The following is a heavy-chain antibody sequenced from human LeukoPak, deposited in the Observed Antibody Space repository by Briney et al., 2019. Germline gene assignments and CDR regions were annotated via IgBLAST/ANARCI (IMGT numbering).Heavy chain of an antibody. CDR1: GFTFSSYA. D-gene: IGHD3-22*01. CDR3: ARDGGVGLGRYYYDSSGYPQYYFDY. J-gene: IGHJ4*02. V-gene: IGHV3-30*04. CDR2: ISYDGSNK. Sequence: HPGGSLRLSCAASGFTFSSYAMHWVRQAPGKGLEWVAVISYDGSNKYYADSVKGRFTISRDNSKNTLYLQMNSLRAEDTAVYYCARDGGVGLGRYYYDSSGYPQYYFDYWGQGTLVTVSS.